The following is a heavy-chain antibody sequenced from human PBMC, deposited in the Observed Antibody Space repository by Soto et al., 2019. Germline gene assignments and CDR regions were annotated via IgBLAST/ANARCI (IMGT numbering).Heavy chain of an antibody. CDR1: AFAFRSCP. CDR3: AKFRGPSYSYYYMDV. V-gene: IGHV3-23*01. D-gene: IGHD3-16*01. J-gene: IGHJ6*03. CDR2: ISGSGRTT. Sequence: GXSLRLSCAASAFAFRSCPSKWLTQAPGRGLECVSFISGSGRTTYYADSVKGRFTVSRDNSKNTMYLQMNSLRAEDTALYYCAKFRGPSYSYYYMDVWGKGTTVTVSS.